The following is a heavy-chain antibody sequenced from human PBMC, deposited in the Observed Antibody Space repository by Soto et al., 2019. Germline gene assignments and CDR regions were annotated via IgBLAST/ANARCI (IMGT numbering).Heavy chain of an antibody. V-gene: IGHV4-34*01. CDR1: GGSLSGYY. CDR2: VKDGGHT. CDR3: ARGQEGVVATH. D-gene: IGHD5-12*01. J-gene: IGHJ4*02. Sequence: QVQLQQWGAGLLKPSETLSLNCAVTGGSLSGYYCSWIRQPPGKGLEWIGEVKDGGHTNYSPSLKRRVTRSSDTSNNQCPLRLNSVTAADTGVYYCARGQEGVVATHWARGSLVTVSS.